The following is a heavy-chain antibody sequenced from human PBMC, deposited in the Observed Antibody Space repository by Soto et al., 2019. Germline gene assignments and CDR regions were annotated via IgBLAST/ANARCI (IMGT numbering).Heavy chain of an antibody. CDR1: GGTFSSYA. D-gene: IGHD4-17*01. CDR2: IIPIFGTA. J-gene: IGHJ6*02. CDR3: AREYHDYGGNTPQGGNYYYYYGMDV. V-gene: IGHV1-69*13. Sequence: ASVKVSCKASGGTFSSYAISWVRQAPGQGLEWMGGIIPIFGTANYAQKFQGRVTITADESTSTAYMELSSLRSEDTAVYYCAREYHDYGGNTPQGGNYYYYYGMDVWGQGTTVTVSS.